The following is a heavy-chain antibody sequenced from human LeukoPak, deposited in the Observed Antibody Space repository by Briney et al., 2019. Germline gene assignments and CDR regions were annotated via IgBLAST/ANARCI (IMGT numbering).Heavy chain of an antibody. V-gene: IGHV4-34*01. J-gene: IGHJ1*01. D-gene: IGHD3-16*01. CDR2: INHSGST. CDR3: AKDDAWGRYKH. Sequence: SETLSLTCAVYGGSFSGYYWSWIRQPPGKGLEWIGEINHSGSTNYNPSLKSRVTISVDTSKNQFSLKLSSVTAADTAVYYCAKDDAWGRYKHWGQGTLVTVSS. CDR1: GGSFSGYY.